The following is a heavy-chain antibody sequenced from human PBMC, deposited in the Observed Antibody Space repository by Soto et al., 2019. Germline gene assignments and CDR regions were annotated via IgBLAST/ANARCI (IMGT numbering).Heavy chain of an antibody. Sequence: SSETLSLTCTVSAGSISSGDYYWSWIRQHPGKGLEWIGYIYYSRSTYYNPSLKSRVTISVDTSKNQFSLKLSSVTAADTAVYYCARLVWSYGTWFDPWGQGTLVTVSS. CDR2: IYYSRST. V-gene: IGHV4-30-4*08. J-gene: IGHJ5*02. CDR3: ARLVWSYGTWFDP. D-gene: IGHD5-18*01. CDR1: AGSISSGDYY.